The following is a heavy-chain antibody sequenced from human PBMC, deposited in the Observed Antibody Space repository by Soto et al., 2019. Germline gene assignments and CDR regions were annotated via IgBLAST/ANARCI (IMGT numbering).Heavy chain of an antibody. CDR1: GGSISSTYY. D-gene: IGHD4-17*01. J-gene: IGHJ4*02. CDR3: AAHADTTATTLFNF. CDR2: IYYSGRT. V-gene: IGHV4-39*01. Sequence: SETLSLTCTVSGGSISSTYYWSWIRRPPGKGLEWIARIYYSGRTYYNPSLKSRVTISMDTSKNQFSLKLDSMTAADTAVYFCAAHADTTATTLFNFWGQGTLVTVSS.